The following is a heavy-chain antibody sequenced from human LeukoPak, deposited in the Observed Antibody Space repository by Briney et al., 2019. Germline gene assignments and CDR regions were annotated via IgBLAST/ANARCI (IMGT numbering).Heavy chain of an antibody. CDR3: ARSLSGYDPLSAF. J-gene: IGHJ4*02. CDR2: MTASSVTF. V-gene: IGHV3-48*04. D-gene: IGHD5-12*01. Sequence: PGGSLRLSCEVSGFTFSSYAMTWVRQFPGRGLEWLAYMTASSVTFYYADSVRGRFTISRDNARNSLFLQMNSLTVEDTAVYYCARSLSGYDPLSAFWGQGTLVTVSS. CDR1: GFTFSSYA.